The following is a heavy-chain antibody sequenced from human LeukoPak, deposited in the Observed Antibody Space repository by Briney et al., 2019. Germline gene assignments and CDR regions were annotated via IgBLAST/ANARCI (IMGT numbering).Heavy chain of an antibody. V-gene: IGHV1-46*01. Sequence: GASVKVSCKASGYTFTSYYMHWVRQASGQGLEWMGIINPSGGSTSYAQKFQGRVTMTRDTSTSTVYMELSSLRSEDTAVYYCARDRPPGYYYDSSGYSVWGQGTLVTVSS. CDR2: INPSGGST. CDR1: GYTFTSYY. J-gene: IGHJ4*02. D-gene: IGHD3-22*01. CDR3: ARDRPPGYYYDSSGYSV.